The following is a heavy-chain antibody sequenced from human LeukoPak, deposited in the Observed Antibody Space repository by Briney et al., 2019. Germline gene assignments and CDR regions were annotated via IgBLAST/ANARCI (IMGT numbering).Heavy chain of an antibody. CDR2: INPNSGGT. CDR3: ARAIAAEGNWFDP. Sequence: ASVKVSCKASGYTFTGYYMHWVRQAPGQGLEWMGWINPNSGGTNYAQKFQGWVTMTRDTSISTAYMELSRLRSDDTAVYYCARAIAAEGNWFDPWGQGTLVTVSS. CDR1: GYTFTGYY. J-gene: IGHJ5*02. V-gene: IGHV1-2*04. D-gene: IGHD6-13*01.